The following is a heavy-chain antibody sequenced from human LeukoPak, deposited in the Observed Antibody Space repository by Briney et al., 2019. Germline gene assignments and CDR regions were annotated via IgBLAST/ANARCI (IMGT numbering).Heavy chain of an antibody. Sequence: GGSLRLSCAASGFTFSSYGMHWVRQAPGKGLEWVAVISSDGSNEDYADPVKGRFTISRDNSKNTLYLQMNSLRAEDTAVCYCAKDDGDGYNYDPFDIWGQGTMVTVSS. D-gene: IGHD5-24*01. J-gene: IGHJ3*02. CDR2: ISSDGSNE. CDR1: GFTFSSYG. V-gene: IGHV3-30*18. CDR3: AKDDGDGYNYDPFDI.